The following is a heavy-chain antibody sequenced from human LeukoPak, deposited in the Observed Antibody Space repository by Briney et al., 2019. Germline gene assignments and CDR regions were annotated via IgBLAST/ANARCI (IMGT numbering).Heavy chain of an antibody. CDR1: GFTFSSYV. J-gene: IGHJ6*02. Sequence: PGGSLRLSCAASGFTFSSYVMSWVRQAPGKGLEWVSAVSGSGTNTYYADSVKGRFTISRDNSKNTLYLQMNSLRAEDTAVYYCAKDLSNNGDSTHYYYHYGMDVWGQGTTVTVSS. CDR2: VSGSGTNT. CDR3: AKDLSNNGDSTHYYYHYGMDV. V-gene: IGHV3-23*01. D-gene: IGHD4-17*01.